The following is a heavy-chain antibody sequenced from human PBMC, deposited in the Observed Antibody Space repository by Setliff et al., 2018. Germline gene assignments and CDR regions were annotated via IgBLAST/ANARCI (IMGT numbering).Heavy chain of an antibody. Sequence: ASVKVSCKASGYIFAGYYMHWVRQTPGQGLEWMGWINPISGGANYAQKFQGRVTLTRDTPISTGYMELNSLRSDDTAVYYCMRLVRFCSRTVCQRTSGDEAWGQGTLVTVSS. D-gene: IGHD3-3*01. CDR2: INPISGGA. J-gene: IGHJ5*02. CDR1: GYIFAGYY. CDR3: MRLVRFCSRTVCQRTSGDEA. V-gene: IGHV1-2*02.